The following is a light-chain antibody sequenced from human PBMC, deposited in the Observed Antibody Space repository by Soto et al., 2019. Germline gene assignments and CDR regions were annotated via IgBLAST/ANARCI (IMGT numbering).Light chain of an antibody. CDR3: QQYNQWPIT. CDR1: QSVGST. Sequence: EIVMTQSPATLSVSPGERATLSCRASQSVGSTLAWYQQKPCQAPRLLIYGASTRATSISARFSGSGSATDFTLNISSLQSADFAVYYCQQYNQWPITFGQGTRLDIK. CDR2: GAS. V-gene: IGKV3-15*01. J-gene: IGKJ5*01.